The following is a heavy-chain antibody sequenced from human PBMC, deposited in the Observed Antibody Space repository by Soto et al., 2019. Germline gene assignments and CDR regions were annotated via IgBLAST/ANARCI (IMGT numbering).Heavy chain of an antibody. V-gene: IGHV1-46*01. CDR1: EYNFTTYF. CDR3: VWAYCTTWPCSGDSQS. Sequence: XSVKVSCKASEYNFTTYFIHWVRQAPGQGLEWMGMIHPSGDTGYAQKFRGRVTMTIDTSTTTAYMELRHRTSEDEAVYFSVWAYCTTWPCSGDSQSWGQGTLVTVSS. D-gene: IGHD2-21*01. J-gene: IGHJ1*01. CDR2: IHPSGDT.